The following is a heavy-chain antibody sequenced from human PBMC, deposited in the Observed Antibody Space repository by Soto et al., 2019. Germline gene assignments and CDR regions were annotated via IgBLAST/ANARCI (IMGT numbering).Heavy chain of an antibody. J-gene: IGHJ3*02. D-gene: IGHD2-2*01. CDR3: ARDRYCSSTSCYESETFDI. CDR1: GGSISSGGYY. V-gene: IGHV4-31*03. Sequence: QVQLQESGPGLVKPSQTLSLTCTVSGGSISSGGYYWSWIRQHPGKGLEWIGYIYYSGSTYYNPSLKSRVTISVDTSKNQFSLKLSSVTAADTAVYYCARDRYCSSTSCYESETFDIWGQGTMVTVSS. CDR2: IYYSGST.